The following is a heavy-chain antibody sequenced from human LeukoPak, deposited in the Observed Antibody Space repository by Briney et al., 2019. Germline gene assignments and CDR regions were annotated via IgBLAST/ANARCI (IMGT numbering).Heavy chain of an antibody. CDR3: ARHRGKDGEPGYYYYGMDV. CDR1: SGSISSYY. J-gene: IGHJ6*02. V-gene: IGHV4-59*08. CDR2: IYYSGST. Sequence: PSETLSLTCTVSSGSISSYYWSWIRQPPGKGLEWIGYIYYSGSTNYNPSLKSRVTISVDTSKNQFSLKLSSVTAADTAVYYCARHRGKDGEPGYYYYGMDVWGQGTTVTVSS. D-gene: IGHD3-10*01.